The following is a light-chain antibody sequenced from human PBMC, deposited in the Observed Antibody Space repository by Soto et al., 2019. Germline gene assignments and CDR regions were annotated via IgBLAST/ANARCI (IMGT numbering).Light chain of an antibody. Sequence: QSALTQPPSVSGSPGQSVAISCTGTSSDVGGSNGVSWYQQPPGTAPKLIIYDVSNRPSGVPDRFSGSKSGNTAPLIISGLQAEDEGDYYCSSYTSSSTYVFGTGTKLTVL. CDR2: DVS. CDR3: SSYTSSSTYV. CDR1: SSDVGGSNG. V-gene: IGLV2-18*02. J-gene: IGLJ1*01.